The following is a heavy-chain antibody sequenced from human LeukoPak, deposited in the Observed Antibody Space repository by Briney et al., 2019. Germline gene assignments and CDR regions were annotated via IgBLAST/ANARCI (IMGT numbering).Heavy chain of an antibody. J-gene: IGHJ4*02. CDR2: ISYDGSNK. D-gene: IGHD2-2*01. CDR3: ARVTRYYFDY. CDR1: GFTFSSYA. V-gene: IGHV3-30*04. Sequence: PGRSLRLSCAASGFTFSSYAMHWVRRAPGKGLEWVAVISYDGSNKYYADSVKGRFTISRDNSKNTLYLQMNSLRAEDTAVYYCARVTRYYFDYWGQGTLVTVSS.